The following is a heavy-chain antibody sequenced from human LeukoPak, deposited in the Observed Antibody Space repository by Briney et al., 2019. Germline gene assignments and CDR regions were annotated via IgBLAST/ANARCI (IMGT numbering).Heavy chain of an antibody. CDR3: AKETTYSTGTGAFDY. CDR2: ISYDGSNK. CDR1: GFTFSSYA. D-gene: IGHD6-25*01. V-gene: IGHV3-30-3*01. J-gene: IGHJ4*02. Sequence: PGGSLRLSCAASGFTFSSYAMHWVRQAPGKGLEWVAVISYDGSNKYYADSVKGRFTISRDNSKDTLYLQMNSLRDEDTAVYYCAKETTYSTGTGAFDYWGQGTLVTVSS.